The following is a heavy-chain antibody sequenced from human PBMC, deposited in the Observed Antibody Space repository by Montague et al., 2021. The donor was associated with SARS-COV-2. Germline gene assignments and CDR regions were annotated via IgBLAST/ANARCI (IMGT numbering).Heavy chain of an antibody. J-gene: IGHJ4*02. CDR3: TQERGPGRTTWHYFDY. Sequence: CAISGDSVSSNIAAWNWIRRSPSRGLEWLGRTYYRSKWYNDYAVSVRSRITISPDTSKNQFSLQLSSVTPEDTAVYYCTQERGPGRTTWHYFDYWGQGTLVTVSS. V-gene: IGHV6-1*01. D-gene: IGHD1-14*01. CDR1: GDSVSSNIAA. CDR2: TYYRSKWYN.